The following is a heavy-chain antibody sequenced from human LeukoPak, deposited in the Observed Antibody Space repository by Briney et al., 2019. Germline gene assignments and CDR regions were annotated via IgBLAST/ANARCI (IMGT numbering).Heavy chain of an antibody. Sequence: ASVKVSCKASGYTFTSYAMHWVRQAPGQRLEWMGWINAGNGNTKYSQKFQGRVTITRDTSASTAYMELSSLRSEDTAVYYCARAAAGKVGGIFDYWGQGTLVTVSS. CDR2: INAGNGNT. D-gene: IGHD6-13*01. J-gene: IGHJ4*02. CDR1: GYTFTSYA. V-gene: IGHV1-3*01. CDR3: ARAAAGKVGGIFDY.